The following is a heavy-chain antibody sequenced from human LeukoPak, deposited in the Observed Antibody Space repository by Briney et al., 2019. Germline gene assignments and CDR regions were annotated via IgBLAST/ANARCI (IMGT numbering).Heavy chain of an antibody. J-gene: IGHJ4*02. CDR3: AKDIGYYYDSSGYYDY. CDR2: ISWNSGSI. V-gene: IGHV3-9*03. D-gene: IGHD3-22*01. CDR1: GFTFDDYA. Sequence: PGGSLRLSCAASGFTFDDYAMHWVRQARGKGLEWVSGISWNSGSIGYADSVKGRFTISRDNAKDSLYMQMNSLGAEDMALYYCAKDIGYYYDSSGYYDYWGQGTLVTVSS.